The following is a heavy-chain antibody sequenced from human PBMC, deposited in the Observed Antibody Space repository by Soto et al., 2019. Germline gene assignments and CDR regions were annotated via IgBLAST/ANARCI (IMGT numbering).Heavy chain of an antibody. CDR3: ARGRYVGSF. CDR2: IYYSGST. J-gene: IGHJ4*02. Sequence: QVQLQESGPGLVKPSETLSLTCTVSGGSISTYYWTWIRQPPGQGLEWFGHIYYSGSTKYNPSLRSRVTISVDTSKNQFSLNLSSVTAADTAVYYCARGRYVGSFWGQGTLVTVSS. V-gene: IGHV4-59*01. CDR1: GGSISTYY. D-gene: IGHD5-12*01.